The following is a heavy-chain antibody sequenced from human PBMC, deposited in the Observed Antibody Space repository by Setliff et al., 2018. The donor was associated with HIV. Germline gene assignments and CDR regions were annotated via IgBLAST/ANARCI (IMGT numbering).Heavy chain of an antibody. V-gene: IGHV4-31*03. J-gene: IGHJ6*02. CDR2: IYYSGST. CDR3: ARDNPHFGVASSYYHGMDV. D-gene: IGHD3-3*01. Sequence: SATLSLTCSVSGVSINRTDHYWGWIRQSPGKGPEWIGYIYYSGSTYYNPSRKSRLTISLDTSKNQFSLKLTSVTAADTAVYYCARDNPHFGVASSYYHGMDVWGQGTTVTVSS. CDR1: GVSINRTDHY.